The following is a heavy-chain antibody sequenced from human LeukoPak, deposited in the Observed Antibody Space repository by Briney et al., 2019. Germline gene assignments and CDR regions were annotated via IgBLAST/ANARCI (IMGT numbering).Heavy chain of an antibody. D-gene: IGHD2-15*01. CDR3: AKDFRWSGEY. Sequence: PGESLRLSCAASESTFSGYDMHWARQAPGKGLEWVAFIGHDGSSIYYSNSVRGRFIVSRDNSKKTLYLQMNSLREEDTAVYYCAKDFRWSGEYWGQGTLVTVSS. CDR2: IGHDGSSI. V-gene: IGHV3-30*02. J-gene: IGHJ4*02. CDR1: ESTFSGYD.